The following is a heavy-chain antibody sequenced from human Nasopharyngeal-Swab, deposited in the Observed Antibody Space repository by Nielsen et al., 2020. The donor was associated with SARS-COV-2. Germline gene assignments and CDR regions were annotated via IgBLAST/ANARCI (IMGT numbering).Heavy chain of an antibody. CDR3: ARSQYYDILTGYYIPHYTDY. CDR1: GYTFTSYA. V-gene: IGHV1-3*01. D-gene: IGHD3-9*01. J-gene: IGHJ4*02. Sequence: ASVKVSCKASGYTFTSYAMHWVRQAPGQRLEWMGWINAGNGNTKYSQKFQGRVTITRDTSASTAYMELSSLRSEDTAVYYCARSQYYDILTGYYIPHYTDYWGQGTLVTVSS. CDR2: INAGNGNT.